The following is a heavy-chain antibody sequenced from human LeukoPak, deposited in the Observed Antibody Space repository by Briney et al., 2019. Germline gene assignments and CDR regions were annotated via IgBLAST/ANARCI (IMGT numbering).Heavy chain of an antibody. Sequence: PGGSLRLSCAASGFTFSSYEMNWVRHAPGKGLEWVSYISSSGSTIYYADSVKGRFTISRDNSKNTLYLQMNSLRAEDTAVYYCARGRYYYDSSYAFDIWGQGTMVTVSS. J-gene: IGHJ3*02. D-gene: IGHD3-22*01. CDR1: GFTFSSYE. CDR2: ISSSGSTI. V-gene: IGHV3-48*03. CDR3: ARGRYYYDSSYAFDI.